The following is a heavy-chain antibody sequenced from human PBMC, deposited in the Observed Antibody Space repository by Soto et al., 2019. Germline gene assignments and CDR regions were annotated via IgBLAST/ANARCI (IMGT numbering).Heavy chain of an antibody. CDR1: GYTFTSYG. J-gene: IGHJ6*02. CDR2: ISGYNGNT. V-gene: IGHV1-18*01. D-gene: IGHD3-9*01. CDR3: ASEQRDKRRILTGTPPYYSYGMGL. Sequence: GASVKVSYKASGYTFTSYGISWGRQAPGQGLEWMGWISGYNGNTNYAQKRQGRVTMTTDTSTSTAYMELRSLRSDDTAVCYCASEQRDKRRILTGTPPYYSYGMGLWAQGTKAPVSS.